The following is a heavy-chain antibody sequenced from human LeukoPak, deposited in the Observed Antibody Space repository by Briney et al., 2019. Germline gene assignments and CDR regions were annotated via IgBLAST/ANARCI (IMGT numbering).Heavy chain of an antibody. V-gene: IGHV4-38-2*01. CDR2: IYHSGST. D-gene: IGHD3-10*01. J-gene: IGHJ4*02. CDR1: GYSISSGYY. Sequence: SETLSLTCAVSGYSISSGYYWGCIRQPPGKGLEWIGSIYHSGSTYYNPSLKSRVTISVDTSKNQCSLKLSSVTAADTAVYYCARLAIGVRGEDFDYWGQGTLVTASS. CDR3: ARLAIGVRGEDFDY.